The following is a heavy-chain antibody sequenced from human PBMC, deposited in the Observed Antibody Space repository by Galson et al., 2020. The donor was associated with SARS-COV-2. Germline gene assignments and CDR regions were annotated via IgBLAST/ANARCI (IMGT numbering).Heavy chain of an antibody. CDR2: IVWDDAK. D-gene: IGHD3-9*01. J-gene: IGHJ6*02. CDR1: GFSLSTSGMC. CDR3: ARSHYEIGTGSGYYGMDV. V-gene: IGHV2-70*11. Sequence: SGPTLVKPTQTLTLTCTFPGFSLSTSGMCVSWIRQPPGKALEWLARIVWDDAKYYSTPLKTRLTIPKDTSKNQVVLTMTNMDPVDTATYYSARSHYEIGTGSGYYGMDVWGQGTTVTVSS.